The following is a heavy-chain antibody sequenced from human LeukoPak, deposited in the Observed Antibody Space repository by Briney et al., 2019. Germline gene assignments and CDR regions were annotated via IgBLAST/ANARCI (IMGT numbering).Heavy chain of an antibody. CDR2: IYYSGST. Sequence: PSETLSLTCTVSGGSISSYYWSWIRQPPGKGLEWIGYIYYSGSTNYNPSLKSRVTISVVTSKNQFSLKLSSVTAAGTAVYYCARGRGYSYVIDAFDIWGQGTMVTVSS. V-gene: IGHV4-59*01. CDR1: GGSISSYY. CDR3: ARGRGYSYVIDAFDI. D-gene: IGHD5-18*01. J-gene: IGHJ3*02.